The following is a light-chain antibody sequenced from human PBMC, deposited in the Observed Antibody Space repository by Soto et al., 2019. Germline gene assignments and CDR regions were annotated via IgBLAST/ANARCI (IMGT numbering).Light chain of an antibody. CDR3: QQYNSYSYT. J-gene: IGKJ2*01. CDR1: QSISSW. V-gene: IGKV1-5*03. Sequence: DIQMTHSPSTLSASVGDRVTSTCRASQSISSWLAWYQQKPGKAPKLLIYKASSLESGVPSRFSGSGSGTEFTLTISSLQPDDFATYYCQQYNSYSYTFGQGTKVDIK. CDR2: KAS.